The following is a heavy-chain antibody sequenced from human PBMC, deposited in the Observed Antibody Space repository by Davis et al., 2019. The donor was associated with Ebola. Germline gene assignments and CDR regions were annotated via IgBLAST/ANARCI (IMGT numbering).Heavy chain of an antibody. Sequence: MPSETLSLTCTVSGGSISSYYWSWIRQPPGKGLEWIGYIYYSGSTYYNPSLKSRVTISVDTSKNQFSLKLSSVTAADTAVYYCARLRYRARGDYSYGMDVWGQRTTVTVSS. CDR3: ARLRYRARGDYSYGMDV. CDR2: IYYSGST. J-gene: IGHJ6*02. CDR1: GGSISSYY. D-gene: IGHD1-14*01. V-gene: IGHV4-59*08.